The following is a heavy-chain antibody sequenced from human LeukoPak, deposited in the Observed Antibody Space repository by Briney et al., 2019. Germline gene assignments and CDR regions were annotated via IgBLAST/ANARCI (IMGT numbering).Heavy chain of an antibody. D-gene: IGHD3-22*01. CDR1: GYTFTGYY. CDR3: ARNTYDSSGYYDDAFDI. CDR2: INPNSGGT. J-gene: IGHJ3*02. Sequence: ASVKVSCKASGYTFTGYYMHWVRQAPGQGLEWMGWINPNSGGTNYAQKFQGRVTMTRDTSISTAYMELSRLRSDDTAVYYCARNTYDSSGYYDDAFDIWGQGTMVTVSS. V-gene: IGHV1-2*02.